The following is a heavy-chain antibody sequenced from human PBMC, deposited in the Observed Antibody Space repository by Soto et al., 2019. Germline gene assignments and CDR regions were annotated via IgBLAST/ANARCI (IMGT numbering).Heavy chain of an antibody. Sequence: QVQLVESGGGVVQPGRSLRLSCAASGFTFSSYGMHWVRQAPDKGLEWVAVIWYDGSNKYYADSVKGRFTISRDNSKNTLYLQMNSLRAEDTAVYYCARDRNAFDIWGQGTMVTVSS. CDR1: GFTFSSYG. V-gene: IGHV3-33*01. CDR2: IWYDGSNK. CDR3: ARDRNAFDI. J-gene: IGHJ3*02.